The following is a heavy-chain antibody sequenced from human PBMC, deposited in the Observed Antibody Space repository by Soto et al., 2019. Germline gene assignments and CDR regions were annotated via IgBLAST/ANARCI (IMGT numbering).Heavy chain of an antibody. D-gene: IGHD3-16*01. V-gene: IGHV3-7*01. CDR1: GFSFSSYW. CDR2: IKEDGSEK. J-gene: IGHJ4*02. Sequence: EGQLVESGGGLVQPGGSLRLSCAASGFSFSSYWLSWVRQAPGKGLEWVVNIKEDGSEKYYMDSAKGRFTISRDNAKNSLYLQMNSLRAEDTAVYYCARDRPGGYFDYWGPGTLVTVSS. CDR3: ARDRPGGYFDY.